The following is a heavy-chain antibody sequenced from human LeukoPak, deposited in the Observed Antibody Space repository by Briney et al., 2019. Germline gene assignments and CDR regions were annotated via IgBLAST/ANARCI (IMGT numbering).Heavy chain of an antibody. J-gene: IGHJ4*02. V-gene: IGHV4-34*01. CDR3: ARGLYSSSPMSDY. Sequence: SETLSLTCAVYGGSSSGYYWSWIRQPPGKGLEWIGEINHSGSTNYNPSLKSRVTISVDTSKNQFSLKLSSVTAADTAVYYCARGLYSSSPMSDYWGQGSLVTVSS. CDR1: GGSSSGYY. CDR2: INHSGST. D-gene: IGHD6-6*01.